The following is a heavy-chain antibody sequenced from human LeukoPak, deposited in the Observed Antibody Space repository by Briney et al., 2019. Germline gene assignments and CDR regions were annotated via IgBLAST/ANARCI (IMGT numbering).Heavy chain of an antibody. CDR3: ARGNSSGWSPPSFFDY. D-gene: IGHD6-19*01. J-gene: IGHJ4*02. CDR2: IDRSGGGT. CDR1: GFTFSAYA. Sequence: GGSLRLSCAASGFTFSAYAISWVRLAPGKGLEWVSAIDRSGGGTYYADSVKGRFTISRDNSKNTLYLQMNSLRAEDTAVYYCARGNSSGWSPPSFFDYWGQGTLVTVSS. V-gene: IGHV3-23*01.